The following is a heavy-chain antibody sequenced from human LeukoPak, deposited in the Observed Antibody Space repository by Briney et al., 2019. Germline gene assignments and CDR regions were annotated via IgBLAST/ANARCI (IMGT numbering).Heavy chain of an antibody. V-gene: IGHV4-38-2*01. CDR1: GYSISSGYY. CDR3: ARRSGNSNGYYFDY. J-gene: IGHJ4*02. Sequence: PSETLSLTCAVSGYSISSGYYWGWIRQPPGKGLEWIGSMYHSGSTYYNPSLKSRVTISVDTSKNQFSLKLSSVTAADTAVYHCARRSGNSNGYYFDYWGQGTLVTVSS. CDR2: MYHSGST. D-gene: IGHD4-23*01.